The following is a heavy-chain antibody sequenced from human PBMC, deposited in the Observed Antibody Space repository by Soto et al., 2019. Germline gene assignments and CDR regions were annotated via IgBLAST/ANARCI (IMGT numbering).Heavy chain of an antibody. J-gene: IGHJ3*02. V-gene: IGHV1-2*02. Sequence: VASVKVSCKASGYTFTAYHLHWVRQAPGQGLEWMGWLNPNSGGTNSAQKFRGRVTMTRDTSISTAYMELSRLRSDDKAFYYCATTYYYDTSGYPESDAFDIWGQGTMVTVSS. CDR1: GYTFTAYH. CDR3: ATTYYYDTSGYPESDAFDI. D-gene: IGHD3-22*01. CDR2: LNPNSGGT.